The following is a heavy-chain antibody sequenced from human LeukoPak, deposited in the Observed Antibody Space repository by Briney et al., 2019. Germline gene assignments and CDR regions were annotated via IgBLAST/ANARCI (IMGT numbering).Heavy chain of an antibody. CDR2: IYHSGST. Sequence: PSETLSLTCTVSGGSISTYDWTWIRQPPGKGLEWIGYIYHSGSTNYNPSLKGRVTISVDTSKNHFSLKLNSVTAADTAVYYCARESVYSGRYYAFDIWGQGTMVTVSS. D-gene: IGHD1-26*01. J-gene: IGHJ3*02. CDR3: ARESVYSGRYYAFDI. V-gene: IGHV4-59*01. CDR1: GGSISTYD.